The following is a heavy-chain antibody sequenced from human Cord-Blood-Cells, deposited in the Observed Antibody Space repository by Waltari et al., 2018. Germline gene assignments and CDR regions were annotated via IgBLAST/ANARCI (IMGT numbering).Heavy chain of an antibody. CDR2: ISSSGSTI. J-gene: IGHJ4*02. V-gene: IGHV3-48*03. D-gene: IGHD5-18*01. CDR1: GFTSSSSE. CDR3: ARVGYSYGYDY. Sequence: EVELVGSGGGLVQAGGPVRLACAASGFTSSSSEMKWARQAPGKGLEWVSYISSSGSTIYYADTVKGRFTISRDNAKTSLYLQMNSLRAEDTAVYYCARVGYSYGYDYWGQGTLVTVSS.